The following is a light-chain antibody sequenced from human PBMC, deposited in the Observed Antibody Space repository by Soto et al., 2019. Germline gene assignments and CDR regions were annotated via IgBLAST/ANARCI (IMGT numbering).Light chain of an antibody. CDR1: SSNIGKNY. Sequence: QSVLTQPPSVSAAPGQKVTISCSGSSSNIGKNYVSWYQQLPGTAPKLLIYANNKRPSGIPDRFSGSKSGTSATLGITGLQTGDEADYYCGAWDSSLSAVVFGGGTKLTVL. V-gene: IGLV1-51*01. J-gene: IGLJ2*01. CDR3: GAWDSSLSAVV. CDR2: ANN.